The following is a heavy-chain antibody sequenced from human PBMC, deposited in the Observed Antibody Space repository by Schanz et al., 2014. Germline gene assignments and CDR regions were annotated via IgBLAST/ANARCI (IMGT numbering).Heavy chain of an antibody. Sequence: QVQLVQSGTEVKKPGASVKVSCKASGYTFTNFYIHWVRQAPGQGLEWMGIINPIGGSTTYAQKFRGAVTLTTDTSTDTAYPELTSLRSEDTAVYYCARDRRRYCSTASCLHDNWFDPWGQGTLXIVSS. D-gene: IGHD2-2*01. CDR2: INPIGGST. V-gene: IGHV1-46*01. CDR3: ARDRRRYCSTASCLHDNWFDP. CDR1: GYTFTNFY. J-gene: IGHJ5*02.